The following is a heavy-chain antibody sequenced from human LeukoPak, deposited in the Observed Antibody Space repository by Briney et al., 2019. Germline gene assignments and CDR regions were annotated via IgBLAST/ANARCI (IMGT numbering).Heavy chain of an antibody. J-gene: IGHJ5*02. D-gene: IGHD1-26*01. V-gene: IGHV3-23*01. Sequence: GGSLRLSCAASGFTFSSYGMSWVRQAPGKGLEWVSAISGSGGSTYYGDSVKGRFTISRDNAKNTLYLQMNSLRAEDTAVYYCARGRNLGYNWFDPWGQGTLVIVSS. CDR2: ISGSGGST. CDR3: ARGRNLGYNWFDP. CDR1: GFTFSSYG.